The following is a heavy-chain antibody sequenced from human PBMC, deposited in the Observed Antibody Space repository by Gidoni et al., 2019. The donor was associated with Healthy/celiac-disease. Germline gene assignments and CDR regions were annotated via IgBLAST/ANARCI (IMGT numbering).Heavy chain of an antibody. V-gene: IGHV3-66*01. CDR3: ARDRSGYYDSSGYQDAFDI. D-gene: IGHD3-22*01. CDR2: IYSGGSP. Sequence: EVQLVESGGGLVQPGGSLRLSCAASGFTVSSNYMGWGRQAPGQGLEWVSGIYSGGSPYYADSVKGRFTISRDNSKNTLDLQMKSLRAEDTAVYYCARDRSGYYDSSGYQDAFDIWGQGTMVTVSS. CDR1: GFTVSSNY. J-gene: IGHJ3*02.